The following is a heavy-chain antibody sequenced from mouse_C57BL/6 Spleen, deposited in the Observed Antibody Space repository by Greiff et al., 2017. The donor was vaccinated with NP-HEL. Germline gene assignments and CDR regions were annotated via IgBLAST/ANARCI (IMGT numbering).Heavy chain of an antibody. CDR1: GYTFTDYY. J-gene: IGHJ3*01. D-gene: IGHD2-4*01. CDR3: ALIYYDYGGD. V-gene: IGHV1-26*01. Sequence: VQLQQSGPELVKPGASVKISCKASGYTFTDYYMNWVKQSHGKSLEWIGDINPNNGGTSYNQKFKGKATLTVDKSSSTAYMELRSLTSEDSAVYYCALIYYDYGGDWGQGTLVTVSA. CDR2: INPNNGGT.